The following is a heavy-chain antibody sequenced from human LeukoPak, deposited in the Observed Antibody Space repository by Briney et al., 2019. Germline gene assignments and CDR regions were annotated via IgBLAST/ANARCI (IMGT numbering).Heavy chain of an antibody. CDR3: GKDYQWQLHAFGI. J-gene: IGHJ3*02. CDR1: GFTFSSYG. V-gene: IGHV3-30*18. D-gene: IGHD1-26*01. CDR2: ISYDGSNK. Sequence: PGRSLRLSCVASGFTFSSYGMHWVRQAPGKGLEWVALISYDGSNKYYADSVKGRFTISRDNSKNTLYLQMNSLRDEDTAVYYCGKDYQWQLHAFGIWGQGTMATVSS.